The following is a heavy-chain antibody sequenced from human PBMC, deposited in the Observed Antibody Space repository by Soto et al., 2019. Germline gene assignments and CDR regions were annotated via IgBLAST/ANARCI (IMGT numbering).Heavy chain of an antibody. Sequence: GGSLRLSCAASGFTFSSYSMNWVRQAPGKGLEWVSSISSSSSYIYCADSVKGRFTISRDNAKNSLYLQMNSLRAEDTAVYYCARDWVVTPGGAFDIWGQGTMVTVSS. V-gene: IGHV3-21*01. J-gene: IGHJ3*02. CDR2: ISSSSSYI. CDR3: ARDWVVTPGGAFDI. CDR1: GFTFSSYS. D-gene: IGHD3-22*01.